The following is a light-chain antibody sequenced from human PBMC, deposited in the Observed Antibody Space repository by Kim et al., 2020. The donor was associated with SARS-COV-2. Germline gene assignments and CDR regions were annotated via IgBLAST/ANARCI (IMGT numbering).Light chain of an antibody. J-gene: IGKJ4*01. Sequence: VSPGERATISSRASQSVSNSLAGYKQKPGQAPRLLIYAAYIRATGTPARFSGSGSGTDFTLTISSIEPEDVAVYYCQQRNDWPLTFGGGTKVDIK. CDR1: QSVSNS. CDR2: AAY. CDR3: QQRNDWPLT. V-gene: IGKV3-11*01.